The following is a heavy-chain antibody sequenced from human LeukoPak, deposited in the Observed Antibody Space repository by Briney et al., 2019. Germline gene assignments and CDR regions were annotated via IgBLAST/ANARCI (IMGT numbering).Heavy chain of an antibody. CDR1: ADSFSSNNYY. Sequence: SETLSLTCTISADSFSSNNYYWAWIRQPPGKGLECIGGIRYSGTTYFNPSLKSRVTISMDTSKNQISLNLISVTAADTAVYYCARRRSGLNWYDPWGQGTLVTVSS. J-gene: IGHJ5*02. V-gene: IGHV4-39*07. CDR2: IRYSGTT. CDR3: ARRRSGLNWYDP. D-gene: IGHD6-19*01.